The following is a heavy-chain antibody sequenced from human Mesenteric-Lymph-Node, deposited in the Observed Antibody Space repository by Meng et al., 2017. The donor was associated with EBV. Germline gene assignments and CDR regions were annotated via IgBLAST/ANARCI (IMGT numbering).Heavy chain of an antibody. J-gene: IGHJ4*02. V-gene: IGHV3-33*01. D-gene: IGHD3-3*01. CDR2: IWNDVTNK. CDR1: GFSFSTYD. CDR3: AGGRPYCDLWSGPVEY. Sequence: QVQLVESGGGVVSSGRALRLSCPASGFSFSTYDMHGFRQAPGKWLEWVACIWNDVTNKYYGDSVKGRFTISRDISKNTLFLQMDSLRTDDTAVYYCAGGRPYCDLWSGPVEYWGQGTLVTVSS.